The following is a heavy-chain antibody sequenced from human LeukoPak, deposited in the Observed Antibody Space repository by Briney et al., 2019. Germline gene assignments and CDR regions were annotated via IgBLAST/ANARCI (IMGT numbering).Heavy chain of an antibody. J-gene: IGHJ4*02. CDR2: ISGSGGST. D-gene: IGHD2-2*01. CDR3: ARALVVPAAYYPCHFDY. Sequence: GGSLRLSCAASGFTFSSYAMSWVRQAPGKGLEWVSAISGSGGSTYYADSVKGRFTISRDNSKNTLYLQMNSLRAADTAVYYCARALVVPAAYYPCHFDYWGQGTLVTVSS. CDR1: GFTFSSYA. V-gene: IGHV3-23*01.